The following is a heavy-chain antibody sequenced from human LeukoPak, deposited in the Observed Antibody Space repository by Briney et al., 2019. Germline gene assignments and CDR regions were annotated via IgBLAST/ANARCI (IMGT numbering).Heavy chain of an antibody. CDR2: IYYSGST. Sequence: TXSLTCXXXXGSISSGGYYWSWIRQHPGTGLEWIGYIYYSGSTYYNPSLKSRVTISVDTSKKQFSLKLSSVTAADTAVYYCARDRVDSSGYYIYYYGMDVWGQGTTVTVSS. J-gene: IGHJ6*02. D-gene: IGHD3-22*01. V-gene: IGHV4-31*03. CDR3: ARDRVDSSGYYIYYYGMDV. CDR1: XGSISSGGYY.